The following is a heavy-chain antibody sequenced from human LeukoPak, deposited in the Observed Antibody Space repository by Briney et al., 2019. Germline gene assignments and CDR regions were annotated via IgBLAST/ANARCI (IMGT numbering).Heavy chain of an antibody. CDR1: GGSISSYY. Sequence: PSETLSLTCTVSGGSISSYYWSWIRQPPGKGLEWIGYIYYSGSTNYNPSPKSRVTISVDTSKNQFSLKLSSVTAADTAVYYCARVLVVTSSADCFDSWGQGTLVTASS. CDR2: IYYSGST. CDR3: ARVLVVTSSADCFDS. V-gene: IGHV4-59*01. D-gene: IGHD2-2*01. J-gene: IGHJ4*02.